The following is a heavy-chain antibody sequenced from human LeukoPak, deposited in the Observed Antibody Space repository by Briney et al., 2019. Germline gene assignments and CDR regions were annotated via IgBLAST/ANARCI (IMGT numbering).Heavy chain of an antibody. CDR1: GYSFTNYW. V-gene: IGHV5-51*01. J-gene: IGHJ4*02. CDR2: IYPGDSDT. D-gene: IGHD4-11*01. CDR3: ARHGGTTLDY. Sequence: GESLKISCKGSGYSFTNYWIGWVRQMPGKGLEWMGIIYPGDSDTIYSPSFQGQVTISVDKSISTAYLQWSSLKVSDTAIYYCARHGGTTLDYWGQGTLATVSS.